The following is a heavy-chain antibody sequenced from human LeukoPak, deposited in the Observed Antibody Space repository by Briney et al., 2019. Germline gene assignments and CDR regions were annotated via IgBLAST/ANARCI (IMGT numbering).Heavy chain of an antibody. CDR2: IKQDGSEK. CDR3: AKDIEDILTGLFDP. Sequence: GGSLRLSCAASGFTFSTYWMSWVRQAPGKGLEWVANIKQDGSEKYYVDSVKGRFTISRDNAKNSLYLQMNSLRAEDTALYYCAKDIEDILTGLFDPWGQGTLVTVSS. J-gene: IGHJ5*02. CDR1: GFTFSTYW. D-gene: IGHD3-9*01. V-gene: IGHV3-7*03.